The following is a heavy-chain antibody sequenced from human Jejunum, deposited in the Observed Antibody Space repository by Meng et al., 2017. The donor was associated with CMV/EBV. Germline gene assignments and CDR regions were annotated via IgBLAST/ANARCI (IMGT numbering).Heavy chain of an antibody. CDR1: RFSCRKYA. CDR3: ARGAPWTYYDY. D-gene: IGHD3/OR15-3a*01. J-gene: IGHJ4*02. V-gene: IGHV3-23*01. CDR2: IGASGGGT. Sequence: CAGARFSCRKYAMSWVRQTPGKGLEWVSGIGASGGGTYYADSVKGRFTISRDNINNILYLQMHSLRADDTAVYYCARGAPWTYYDYWGQGTLVTVSS.